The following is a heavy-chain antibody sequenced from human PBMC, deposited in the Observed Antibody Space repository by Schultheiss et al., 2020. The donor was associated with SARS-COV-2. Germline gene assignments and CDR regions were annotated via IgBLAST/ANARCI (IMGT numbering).Heavy chain of an antibody. Sequence: SVKVSCKASGGTFSSYAICWVRQAPGQGLEWMGGIIPIFGTANYAQKFQGRVTITADESTSTAYMELSSLRSEDTAVYYCACSGGSCYSELSGDYYYYYGMDVWGQGTTVTVSS. CDR2: IIPIFGTA. J-gene: IGHJ6*02. CDR3: ACSGGSCYSELSGDYYYYYGMDV. CDR1: GGTFSSYA. V-gene: IGHV1-69*13. D-gene: IGHD2-15*01.